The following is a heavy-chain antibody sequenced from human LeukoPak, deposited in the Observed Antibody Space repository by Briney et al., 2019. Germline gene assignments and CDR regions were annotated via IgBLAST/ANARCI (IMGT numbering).Heavy chain of an antibody. J-gene: IGHJ4*02. CDR3: ARGYYDPSGGVVFDY. Sequence: SETLSLTCTVSGHSISSGGYFWSWIRQPPGKGREWNGYIYHSGSTHYNPSLKSRVTISVDRSKNQFSLKLSSVTAADTAVYYCARGYYDPSGGVVFDYWGQRTLVTVSS. CDR1: GHSISSGGYF. D-gene: IGHD3-3*01. V-gene: IGHV4-30-2*01. CDR2: IYHSGST.